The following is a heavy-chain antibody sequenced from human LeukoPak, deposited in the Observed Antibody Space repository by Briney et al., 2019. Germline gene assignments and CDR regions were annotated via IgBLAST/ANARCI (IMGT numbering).Heavy chain of an antibody. V-gene: IGHV3-7*04. D-gene: IGHD5-12*01. CDR2: IKQDGSEK. CDR1: GFTFSSYR. CDR3: ARIHSGYEAFDI. Sequence: GGSLRLSCAASGFTFSSYRMSWVRQAPGKGLEWVANIKQDGSEKYYVDSVKGRFTISRDNANNSLYLQMNTLRAEDTAVYYCARIHSGYEAFDIWGQGTMVTVSS. J-gene: IGHJ3*02.